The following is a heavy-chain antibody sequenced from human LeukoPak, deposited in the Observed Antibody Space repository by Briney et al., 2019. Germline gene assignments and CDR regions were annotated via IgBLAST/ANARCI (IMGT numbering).Heavy chain of an antibody. Sequence: SETLSLTCTVSGGSISDYYWSWVRQPPGEGLECIGYIYYSGSTTYNPSLKSRVTMSVDTSKNQFSLKLSSVAAADTAVYYCARGDFCSSTSCYLRPMDVWGKGTTVTVSS. CDR3: ARGDFCSSTSCYLRPMDV. CDR2: IYYSGST. D-gene: IGHD2-2*01. V-gene: IGHV4-59*01. J-gene: IGHJ6*03. CDR1: GGSISDYY.